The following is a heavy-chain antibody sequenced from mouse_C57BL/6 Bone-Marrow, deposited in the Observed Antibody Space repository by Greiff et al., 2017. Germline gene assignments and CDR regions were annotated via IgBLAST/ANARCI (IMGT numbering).Heavy chain of an antibody. CDR3: AREGGYGYFDY. CDR1: GFTFSSYA. V-gene: IGHV5-4*01. D-gene: IGHD2-2*01. CDR2: ISDGGSYT. Sequence: EVKVVESGGGLVKPGGSLKLSCAASGFTFSSYAMSWVRQTPEKRLAWVATISDGGSYTYSPDNVKGRFTISRDNAKNNLYLQMSHLKSEDTAMYYCAREGGYGYFDYWGQGTTLTVSS. J-gene: IGHJ2*01.